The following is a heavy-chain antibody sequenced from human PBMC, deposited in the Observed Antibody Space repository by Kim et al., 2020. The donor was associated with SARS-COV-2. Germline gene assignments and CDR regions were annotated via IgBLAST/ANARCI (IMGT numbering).Heavy chain of an antibody. V-gene: IGHV3-23*01. J-gene: IGHJ4*02. CDR3: AKDPWRTRDGYGN. D-gene: IGHD5-12*01. Sequence: YASSVKGRFTISRDKAKNTLYLQMNGLRAEDTAVYYCAKDPWRTRDGYGNWGQGTLVTVSS.